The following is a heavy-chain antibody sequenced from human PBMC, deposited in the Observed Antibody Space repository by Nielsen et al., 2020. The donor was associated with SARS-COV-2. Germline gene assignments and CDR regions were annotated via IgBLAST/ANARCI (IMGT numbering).Heavy chain of an antibody. J-gene: IGHJ3*02. V-gene: IGHV1-24*01. Sequence: ASVKVSCKVSGYTLTELSMHWVRQAPGKGLEWMGGFDPEDGETIYAQKFQGRVTMTEDTSTDTAYMELSRLRSDDTAVYYCARGKYDSSGYDAFDIWGQGTMVTVSS. D-gene: IGHD3-22*01. CDR1: GYTLTELS. CDR2: FDPEDGET. CDR3: ARGKYDSSGYDAFDI.